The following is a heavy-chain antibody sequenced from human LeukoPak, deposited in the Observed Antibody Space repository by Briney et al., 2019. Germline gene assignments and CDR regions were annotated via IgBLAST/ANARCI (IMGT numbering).Heavy chain of an antibody. D-gene: IGHD7-27*01. Sequence: SQTLSLTCVISGDGVSNDSAAWHWIRQSPSRGLEWLGRTYYRSKWYNDYAASVKGRITVNPDTSKNQFSLQLRSVTPEDTAVYYCARGRLCVTGEQPHHFDHWGQGTLVTVSS. J-gene: IGHJ4*02. CDR1: GDGVSNDSAA. CDR3: ARGRLCVTGEQPHHFDH. V-gene: IGHV6-1*01. CDR2: TYYRSKWYN.